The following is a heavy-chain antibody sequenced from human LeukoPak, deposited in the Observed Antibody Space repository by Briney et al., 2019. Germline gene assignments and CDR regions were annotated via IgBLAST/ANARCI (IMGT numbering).Heavy chain of an antibody. D-gene: IGHD5-18*01. Sequence: TSETLSLTCTVSGYSISSGYFWGWIRQRPGEGLEWIGSIYHRGSTYQNPSLRGRVTISGDTSKNQFSLKLSSVTAADTAVYYCARERYTNGAFDIWGQGTMVTVSS. CDR3: ARERYTNGAFDI. CDR2: IYHRGST. J-gene: IGHJ3*02. V-gene: IGHV4-38-2*02. CDR1: GYSISSGYF.